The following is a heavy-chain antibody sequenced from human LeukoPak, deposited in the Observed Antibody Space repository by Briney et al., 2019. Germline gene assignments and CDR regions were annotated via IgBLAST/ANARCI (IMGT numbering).Heavy chain of an antibody. D-gene: IGHD3-16*01. CDR2: MNQDGGEI. CDR1: GFTFRTYW. CDR3: ARDTFGVFDY. J-gene: IGHJ4*02. Sequence: GGSLRLSCAASGFTFRTYWMTWVRQAPGKGLEWVANMNQDGGEIYYVDSVKGRFTISRDNAKNSLFLQMNSLRAEDMAVYYCARDTFGVFDYWGQGILVTVSS. V-gene: IGHV3-7*01.